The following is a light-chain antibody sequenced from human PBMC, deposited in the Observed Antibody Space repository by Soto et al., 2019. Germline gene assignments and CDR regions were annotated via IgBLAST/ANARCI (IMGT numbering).Light chain of an antibody. J-gene: IGLJ3*02. CDR1: SSDVGGYNY. CDR2: EVN. CDR3: SSYAGSNKFLV. V-gene: IGLV2-8*01. Sequence: QSVLTQPPSASGSPGQSVTISCTGTSSDVGGYNYVSWYQQYPGKAPKLMIYEVNNRPSGVPDRFSGSKSGNTASLTVSGLQAEDEADYYCSSYAGSNKFLVFGGGSKLTVL.